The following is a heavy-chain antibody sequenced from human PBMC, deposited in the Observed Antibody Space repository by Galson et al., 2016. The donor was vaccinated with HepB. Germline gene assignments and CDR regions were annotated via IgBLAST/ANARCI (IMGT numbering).Heavy chain of an antibody. D-gene: IGHD6-13*01. J-gene: IGHJ2*01. V-gene: IGHV3-23*01. CDR3: AKDQGVSDSVWYFDL. CDR1: GFTFSRYG. CDR2: MSDRGDDT. Sequence: SLRLSCAASGFTFSRYGMTWVRQAPGKGLECVSGMSDRGDDTDYADSVKGRFTISRDNSKNTLYLQMNGLRAKDTAIYYCAKDQGVSDSVWYFDLWGRGTLVTVSS.